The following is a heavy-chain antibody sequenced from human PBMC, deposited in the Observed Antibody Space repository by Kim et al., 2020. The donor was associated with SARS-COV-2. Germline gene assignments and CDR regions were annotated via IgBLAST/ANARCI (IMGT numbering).Heavy chain of an antibody. J-gene: IGHJ6*02. Sequence: ASVKVSCKASGYTFTGYYMHWVRQAPGQGLEWMGWINPNSGGTNYAQKFQGRVTMTRDTSISTAYMELSRLRSDDTAVYYCARVGTWNPYYYYGMDVWGQGTTVTVSS. D-gene: IGHD1-1*01. V-gene: IGHV1-2*02. CDR2: INPNSGGT. CDR3: ARVGTWNPYYYYGMDV. CDR1: GYTFTGYY.